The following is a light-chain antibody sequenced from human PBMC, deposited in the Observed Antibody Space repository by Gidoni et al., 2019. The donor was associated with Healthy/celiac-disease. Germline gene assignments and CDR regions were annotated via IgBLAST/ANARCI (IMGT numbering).Light chain of an antibody. J-gene: IGKJ1*01. CDR2: KAS. CDR3: QQYNSYQSA. V-gene: IGKV1-5*03. CDR1: QSISSC. Sequence: DIQMTQSPSTLSASVGNRVTITCRASQSISSCLAWYQQKPGKAPKLLIYKASSLESEVPTRFSGSGSGTEFTLTISSLQPDDFATYYCQQYNSYQSAFGQGTKVEIK.